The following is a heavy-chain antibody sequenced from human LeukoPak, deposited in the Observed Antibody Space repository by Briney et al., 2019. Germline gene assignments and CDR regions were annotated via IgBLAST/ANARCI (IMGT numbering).Heavy chain of an antibody. J-gene: IGHJ4*02. CDR1: GFTFSSHW. V-gene: IGHV3-7*01. CDR2: IKQDGSAK. D-gene: IGHD2-21*02. CDR3: ASHDVVVTASSDY. Sequence: GGSLRLSCAASGFTFSSHWMSWVRQAPGKGLEWVANIKQDGSAKYYVDSVRGRFTISRDNAKTSLFLQMNSLRAEDTAMYYCASHDVVVTASSDYWGQGTLVTVSS.